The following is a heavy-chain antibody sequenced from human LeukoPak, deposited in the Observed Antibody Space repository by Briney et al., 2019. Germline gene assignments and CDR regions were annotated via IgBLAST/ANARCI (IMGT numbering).Heavy chain of an antibody. CDR3: ARGIYGGNPADY. D-gene: IGHD4-23*01. CDR1: RFTFSSYG. Sequence: GGSLRLSCAASRFTFSSYGMHWVRQAPGKGLEWVAVISYDGSNKYYADSVKGRFTVSRDNSKNTLYLQMNSLRAEDTAVYYCARGIYGGNPADYWGQGTLVTVSS. V-gene: IGHV3-30*03. CDR2: ISYDGSNK. J-gene: IGHJ4*02.